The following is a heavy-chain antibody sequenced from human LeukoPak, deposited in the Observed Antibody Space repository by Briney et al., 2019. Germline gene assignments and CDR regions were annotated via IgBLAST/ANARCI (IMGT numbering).Heavy chain of an antibody. V-gene: IGHV5-51*01. Sequence: GESLKISCKGSGYTFTRHWIAWVRQMPGKGLEWMAIMNPGDADATYSPSFQGQVTVSVDKSVSTVYLQWSSLRAADTAIYYCARRPTSGQYYFDEWGQGTLVTVPS. J-gene: IGHJ4*02. D-gene: IGHD6-19*01. CDR1: GYTFTRHW. CDR2: MNPGDADA. CDR3: ARRPTSGQYYFDE.